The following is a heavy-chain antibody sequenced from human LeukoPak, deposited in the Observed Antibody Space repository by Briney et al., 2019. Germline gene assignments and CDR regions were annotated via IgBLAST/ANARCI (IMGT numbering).Heavy chain of an antibody. J-gene: IGHJ6*02. V-gene: IGHV1-46*01. CDR1: GYTFTSYY. CDR2: INPSGGST. D-gene: IGHD2-15*01. Sequence: ASVTVSCTASGYTFTSYYMHWVRQAPGQGLEWMGIINPSGGSTSYAQKFQGRVTMTRDTSTSTVYMELSSLRSEDTAVYYCARWHRDCSGGSCYRSYYYYYGMDVWGQGTTVTVSS. CDR3: ARWHRDCSGGSCYRSYYYYYGMDV.